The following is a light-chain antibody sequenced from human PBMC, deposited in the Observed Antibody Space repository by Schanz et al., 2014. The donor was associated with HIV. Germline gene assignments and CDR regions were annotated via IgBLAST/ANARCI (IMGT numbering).Light chain of an antibody. V-gene: IGLV2-8*01. CDR1: SGDVGSYNY. J-gene: IGLJ1*01. CDR3: ASWDDSLNGLYV. Sequence: QSALTQPASVSGSPGQSISISCTGTSGDVGSYNYVSWYQQHPGKAPKLMIYDVSKRPSGVPDRFSGSKSGTSASLAISGLQSEDEGDYYCASWDDSLNGLYVFGPGTKLTVL. CDR2: DVS.